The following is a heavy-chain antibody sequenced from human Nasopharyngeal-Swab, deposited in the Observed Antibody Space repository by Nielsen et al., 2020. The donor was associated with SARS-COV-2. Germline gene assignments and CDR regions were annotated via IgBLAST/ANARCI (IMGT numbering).Heavy chain of an antibody. V-gene: IGHV3-21*01. D-gene: IGHD2-2*01. CDR3: ARGQAGYCSSTSCYPYYYYYYMDV. CDR2: ISSSSSYI. Sequence: GESLKISCAASGFTFSSYSMNWVRQAPGQGLEWVSSISSSSSYIYYADSVKGRFTISRDNAKNSLYLQMNSLRAEDTAVYYCARGQAGYCSSTSCYPYYYYYYMDVWGKGTTVTVSS. CDR1: GFTFSSYS. J-gene: IGHJ6*03.